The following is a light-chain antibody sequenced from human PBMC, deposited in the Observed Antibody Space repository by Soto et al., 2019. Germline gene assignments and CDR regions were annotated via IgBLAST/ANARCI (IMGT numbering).Light chain of an antibody. J-gene: IGLJ3*02. CDR2: DVS. CDR3: SSYTSSSTLWL. V-gene: IGLV2-14*01. CDR1: SSDVGGYNY. Sequence: QSALTQPASVSGSPGQSITISCTGTSSDVGGYNYVSWYQQHPGKAPKLMIYDVSNRPSGVSNRFSGPKSGNTASLTISGLQAEDEADYYCSSYTSSSTLWLFGGGTKLTVL.